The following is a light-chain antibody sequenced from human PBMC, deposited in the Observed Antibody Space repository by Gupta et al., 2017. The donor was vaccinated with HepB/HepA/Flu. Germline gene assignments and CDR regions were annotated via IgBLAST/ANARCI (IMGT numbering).Light chain of an antibody. CDR2: GAS. Sequence: EIVLTQSPGTLSLSPGERATLSCRASQGVSKNYLAWYQQNPGQAPRLLIYGASSRATGIPDRFSSSGSGTDFTLTIIRVEPEDFAVYYCQQYGSSPVTFGQGTKVEIK. V-gene: IGKV3-20*01. CDR3: QQYGSSPVT. J-gene: IGKJ1*01. CDR1: QGVSKNY.